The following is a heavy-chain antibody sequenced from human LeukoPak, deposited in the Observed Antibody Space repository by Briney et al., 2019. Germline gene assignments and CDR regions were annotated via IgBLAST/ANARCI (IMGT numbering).Heavy chain of an antibody. CDR1: GFTFSSYD. Sequence: GGPLRLSCAASGFTFSSYDMHWVRQATGKGLEWVSAIGTAGDTYYPGSVKGRFTISRENAKNSLYLQMNSLRAGDTAVYYCARDSLEDGMDVWGQGTTVTVSS. CDR2: IGTAGDT. J-gene: IGHJ6*02. V-gene: IGHV3-13*01. CDR3: ARDSLEDGMDV. D-gene: IGHD5-24*01.